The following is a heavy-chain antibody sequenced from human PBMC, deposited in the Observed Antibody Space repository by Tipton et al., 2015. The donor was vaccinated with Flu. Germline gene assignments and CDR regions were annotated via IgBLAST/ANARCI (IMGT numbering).Heavy chain of an antibody. CDR1: GYSITSGYF. V-gene: IGHV4-38-2*02. Sequence: LRLSCTISGYSITSGYFWGWIRQPPGKGLEWIGHRYHSGTTYYNPSLKSRVTISVDTPKNQFSLKVSSVTAADTAVYYCARSTYYYGSGSSDYWGQGTLVTVSS. J-gene: IGHJ4*02. CDR2: RYHSGTT. D-gene: IGHD3-10*01. CDR3: ARSTYYYGSGSSDY.